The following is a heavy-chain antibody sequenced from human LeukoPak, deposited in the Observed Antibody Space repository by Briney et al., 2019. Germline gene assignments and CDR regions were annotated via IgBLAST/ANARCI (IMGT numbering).Heavy chain of an antibody. V-gene: IGHV4-39*01. CDR2: IYYSGSP. J-gene: IGHJ4*02. CDR1: GASISSSGYY. D-gene: IGHD2-15*01. Sequence: SETLSLTCTVSGASISSSGYYWGWIRQPPGKGLEWIASIYYSGSPYFNPSLMRRVTISIDTPKNQFSLKLSSVTAADTAVYFCATLGYCGGGNCYSTLDYWGQGTLVTVSS. CDR3: ATLGYCGGGNCYSTLDY.